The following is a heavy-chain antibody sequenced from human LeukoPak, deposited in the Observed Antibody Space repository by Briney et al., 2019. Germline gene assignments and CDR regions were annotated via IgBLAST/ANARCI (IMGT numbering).Heavy chain of an antibody. CDR3: VPRGAGDSSFGMDV. D-gene: IGHD6-6*01. Sequence: ASVKVSCKASGYTFTGYYMHWVRQAPGQGLEWMGWINPNSGGTNYAQKLQGRVTLTRDTSTSTVYMVLSSLRSEDTAIYYCVPRGAGDSSFGMDVWGQGTTVTVSS. V-gene: IGHV1-2*02. CDR1: GYTFTGYY. J-gene: IGHJ6*02. CDR2: INPNSGGT.